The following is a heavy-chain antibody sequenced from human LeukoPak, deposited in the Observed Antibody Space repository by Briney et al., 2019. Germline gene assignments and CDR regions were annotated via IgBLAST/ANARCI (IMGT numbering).Heavy chain of an antibody. CDR1: GFTFSSYS. D-gene: IGHD6-6*01. V-gene: IGHV3-21*01. CDR2: ISSSSSYI. CDR3: ARGESSSSSDFDY. Sequence: PGGSLRLSCAASGFTFSSYSMNWVRQDPGKGLEWVSSISSSSSYIYYADSVKGRFTISRDNAKNSLYLQMNSLRAEDTAVYYCARGESSSSSDFDYWGQGTLVTISS. J-gene: IGHJ4*02.